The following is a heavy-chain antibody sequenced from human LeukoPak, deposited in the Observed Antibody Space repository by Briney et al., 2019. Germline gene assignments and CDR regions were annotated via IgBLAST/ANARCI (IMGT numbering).Heavy chain of an antibody. CDR2: INPNSGGT. D-gene: IGHD6-6*01. J-gene: IGHJ5*02. CDR3: ARLHSTHLLYYSSSPRTETVAGLNWFDP. CDR1: GYTFTGYY. Sequence: GASVKVSCKASGYTFTGYYMHWVRQAPGQGLEWMGWINPNSGGTNYAQKFQGRVTMTRDTSISTAYMELSRLRSDDTAVYYCARLHSTHLLYYSSSPRTETVAGLNWFDPWGQGTLVTVSS. V-gene: IGHV1-2*02.